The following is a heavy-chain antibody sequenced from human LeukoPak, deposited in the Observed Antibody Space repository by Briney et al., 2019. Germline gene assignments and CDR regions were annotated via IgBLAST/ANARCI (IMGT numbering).Heavy chain of an antibody. Sequence: GGSLRLSCAASGFSFSGYTMDWVRQAPGKGLEWVSSISSRSSYIFYADSLKGRFTISRDNARNSLYLEMNSLRAEDTAVYYCARDPVAAAGVRRFDLWGQGTLVIVSS. CDR1: GFSFSGYT. CDR2: ISSRSSYI. V-gene: IGHV3-21*01. D-gene: IGHD6-13*01. J-gene: IGHJ5*02. CDR3: ARDPVAAAGVRRFDL.